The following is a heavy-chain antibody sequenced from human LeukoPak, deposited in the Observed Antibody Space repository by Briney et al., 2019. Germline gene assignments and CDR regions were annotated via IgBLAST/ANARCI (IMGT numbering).Heavy chain of an antibody. V-gene: IGHV3-30*03. CDR2: ISYDGDNK. Sequence: PGGSLRLSCAASGFSFSSYGMHWVRQAPGKGLEWVAVISYDGDNKNYADSVKGRFTISRDNSKNTLYLQMNSLRAEDTALYYCARKRPNYFDYWGQGTLVTVSS. CDR3: ARKRPNYFDY. CDR1: GFSFSSYG. J-gene: IGHJ4*02.